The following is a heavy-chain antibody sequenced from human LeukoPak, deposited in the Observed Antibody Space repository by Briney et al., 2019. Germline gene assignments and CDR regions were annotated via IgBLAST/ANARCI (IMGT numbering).Heavy chain of an antibody. Sequence: GGSLRLSCAASGFTFSSYTMNWVRQAPGKGLEWVSSITTSSSYIYYAESVKGRFTISRDNAKNSLYLQMNSLRAEDTAVYYCARDLSYDILTGYFLDYWGQGTLVTVSS. V-gene: IGHV3-21*01. D-gene: IGHD3-9*01. CDR2: ITTSSSYI. J-gene: IGHJ4*02. CDR3: ARDLSYDILTGYFLDY. CDR1: GFTFSSYT.